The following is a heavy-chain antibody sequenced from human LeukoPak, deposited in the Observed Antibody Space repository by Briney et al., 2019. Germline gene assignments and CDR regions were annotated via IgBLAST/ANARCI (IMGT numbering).Heavy chain of an antibody. CDR1: GGSISSGSYY. J-gene: IGHJ4*02. D-gene: IGHD1-1*01. CDR3: ARLRKLAEIDY. CDR2: IYYSGRT. V-gene: IGHV4-39*01. Sequence: SETVSLMCTVSGGSISSGSYYWAWIRQPPGKGLEWIGTIYYSGRTYYNSSLKSRVTISVDTSKNQFSLKLSSATAADTAVYFCARLRKLAEIDYWGVGTLVTVSS.